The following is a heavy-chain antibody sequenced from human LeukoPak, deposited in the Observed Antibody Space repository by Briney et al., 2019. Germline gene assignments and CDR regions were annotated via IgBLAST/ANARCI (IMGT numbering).Heavy chain of an antibody. CDR3: ARDPRYSYARIDY. Sequence: GGSLRLSCAASGFTFSSYWMHWVRQAPGKGLVWVSRINSDGSSTSYADSVKGRFTISRDNAENTLYLQMNSLRAEDTAVYYCARDPRYSYARIDYWGQGTLVTVSS. CDR1: GFTFSSYW. J-gene: IGHJ4*02. V-gene: IGHV3-74*01. D-gene: IGHD5-18*01. CDR2: INSDGSST.